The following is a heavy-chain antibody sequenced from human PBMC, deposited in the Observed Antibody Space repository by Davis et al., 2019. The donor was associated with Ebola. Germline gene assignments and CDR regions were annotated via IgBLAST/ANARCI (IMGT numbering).Heavy chain of an antibody. CDR3: VKGGWQQYFDY. CDR1: GFTFSGHQ. Sequence: GGSLRLSCAASGFTFSGHQMSWVRQAPGKGLEWVSVIYSGGSTYYADSVKGRFTISRDNSKNTLYLQMNSLRAEDTAVYYCVKGGWQQYFDYWGQGTLVTVSS. CDR2: IYSGGST. V-gene: IGHV3-53*01. D-gene: IGHD6-13*01. J-gene: IGHJ4*02.